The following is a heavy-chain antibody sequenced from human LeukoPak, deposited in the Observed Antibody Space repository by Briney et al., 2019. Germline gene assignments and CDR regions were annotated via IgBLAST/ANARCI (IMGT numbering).Heavy chain of an antibody. CDR1: GFTFSSYG. J-gene: IGHJ4*02. CDR2: IRYDGSNK. Sequence: GGSLRLSCAASGFTFSSYGMHWVRQAPGKGLEWVAFIRYDGSNKYYADSVKGRFTISRDNSKNTLYLQMNSLRAEDTAVYYCAKPRWDTAMVQSAPFDYWGQGTLVTVSS. CDR3: AKPRWDTAMVQSAPFDY. D-gene: IGHD5-18*01. V-gene: IGHV3-30*02.